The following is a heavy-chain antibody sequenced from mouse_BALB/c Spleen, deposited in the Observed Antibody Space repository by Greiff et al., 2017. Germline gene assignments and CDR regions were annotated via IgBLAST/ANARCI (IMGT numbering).Heavy chain of an antibody. CDR2: ISSGGSYT. CDR1: GFTFSSYG. CDR3: ARENGNYFFAY. D-gene: IGHD2-1*01. Sequence: EVQRVESGGDLVKPGGSLKLSCAASGFTFSSYGMSWVRQTPDKRLEWVATISSGGSYTYYPDSVKGRFTISRDNAKNTLYLQMSSLKSEDTAMYYCARENGNYFFAYWGQGTLVTVSA. J-gene: IGHJ3*01. V-gene: IGHV5-6*01.